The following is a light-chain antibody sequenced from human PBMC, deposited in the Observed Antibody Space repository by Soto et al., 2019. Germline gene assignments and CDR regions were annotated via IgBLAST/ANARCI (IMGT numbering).Light chain of an antibody. V-gene: IGLV2-8*01. CDR1: SSDVGGYDY. Sequence: QSALNQPPSASGSPGQSVTLSCSGTSSDVGGYDYVSWYQQHPGKAPKLMIYEVSKRPSGVPDRFFGSKSGNTASLTVSGLQAEDEADYYCSSYAGSSNFVVFGGGTKLTVL. CDR2: EVS. CDR3: SSYAGSSNFVV. J-gene: IGLJ2*01.